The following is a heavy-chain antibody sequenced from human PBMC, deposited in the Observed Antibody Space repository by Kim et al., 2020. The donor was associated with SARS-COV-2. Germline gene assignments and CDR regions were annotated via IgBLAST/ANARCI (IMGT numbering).Heavy chain of an antibody. CDR2: T. J-gene: IGHJ4*02. CDR3: ARDPQWLAFDY. Sequence: TKYSQKFQGRVTITRDTSASPAYMELSSLRSEDTAVYYCARDPQWLAFDYWGQGTLVTVSS. D-gene: IGHD6-19*01. V-gene: IGHV1-3*01.